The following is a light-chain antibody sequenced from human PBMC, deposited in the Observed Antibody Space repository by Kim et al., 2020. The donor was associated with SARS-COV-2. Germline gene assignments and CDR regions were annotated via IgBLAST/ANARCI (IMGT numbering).Light chain of an antibody. CDR1: NIGSKN. CDR3: QVGAGTTLI. CDR2: RDR. V-gene: IGLV3-9*01. Sequence: SYELTQPLSVSVALGQTARITCGGNNIGSKNVHWYQQKPGQAPVLVIYRDRNRPSGIPEQISGSNSGNTATLTISRAQAGDEADYYCQVGAGTTLIFGGG. J-gene: IGLJ2*01.